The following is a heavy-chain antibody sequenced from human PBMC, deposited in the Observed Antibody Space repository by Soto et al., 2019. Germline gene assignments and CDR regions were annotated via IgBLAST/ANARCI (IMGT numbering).Heavy chain of an antibody. CDR2: IYYSGST. CDR1: GGSISSYY. D-gene: IGHD3-9*01. V-gene: IGHV4-59*08. J-gene: IGHJ5*02. CDR3: ARQRSGYDILTGYYIWFDP. Sequence: SETLSLTCTVSGGSISSYYWSWIRQPPGKGLEWIGYIYYSGSTNYNPSLKSRVTISVDTSKNQFSLKLSSVTAADTAVYYCARQRSGYDILTGYYIWFDPWGQGTLVTVSS.